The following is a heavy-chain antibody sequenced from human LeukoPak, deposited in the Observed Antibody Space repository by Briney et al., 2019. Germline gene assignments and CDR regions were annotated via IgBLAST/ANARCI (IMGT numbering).Heavy chain of an antibody. CDR3: ARDSDYDFDY. Sequence: GGSLRLSCAASGFTFIDYYVSWIRQAPGKGLEWVSYISSSGSTIYYADSVKGRFTISRDNAKNSLYLQMNSLWAEDTAVYYCARDSDYDFDYWGQGTLVTVSS. D-gene: IGHD4-17*01. V-gene: IGHV3-11*01. CDR2: ISSSGSTI. CDR1: GFTFIDYY. J-gene: IGHJ4*02.